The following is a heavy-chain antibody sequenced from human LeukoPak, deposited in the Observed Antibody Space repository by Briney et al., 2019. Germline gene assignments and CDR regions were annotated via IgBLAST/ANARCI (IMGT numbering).Heavy chain of an antibody. Sequence: GRSLRLSCAAPGFTFSSYGMHWVRQAPGKGLEWVAVIWYDGSNKYYADSVKGRFTISRDNAKNSLYLQMNSLRAEDTAVYYCASSVVVDVRGAYDYWGQGALVTVSS. D-gene: IGHD2-15*01. J-gene: IGHJ4*02. CDR1: GFTFSSYG. CDR3: ASSVVVDVRGAYDY. V-gene: IGHV3-33*03. CDR2: IWYDGSNK.